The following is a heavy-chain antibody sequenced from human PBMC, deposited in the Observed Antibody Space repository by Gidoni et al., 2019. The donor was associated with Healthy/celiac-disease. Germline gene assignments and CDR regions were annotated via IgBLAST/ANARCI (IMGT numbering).Heavy chain of an antibody. Sequence: EVQLLESGGGLVQPGGSLRLSCAASGFTFSSYAMSWVRQAPGKGLEWVSAISGSGGSTYYADPVKGRFTISRDNSKNTLYLQMNSLRAEDTAVYYCAKDPQLWFGDRGWFDPWGQGTLVTVSS. CDR2: ISGSGGST. D-gene: IGHD3-10*01. CDR1: GFTFSSYA. J-gene: IGHJ5*02. V-gene: IGHV3-23*01. CDR3: AKDPQLWFGDRGWFDP.